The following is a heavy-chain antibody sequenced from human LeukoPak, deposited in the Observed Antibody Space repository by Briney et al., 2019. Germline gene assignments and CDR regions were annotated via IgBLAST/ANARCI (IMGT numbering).Heavy chain of an antibody. Sequence: SETLSLTCTVSGDSISSYYWSWIRQPPGKGLEWIGYIYYTGSTNYNTSLKSRVTISVDTSKNQFSLKPSSVTAADTAVYYCARGPSSGTGSTSIDYWGQGTLVTVSS. CDR1: GDSISSYY. V-gene: IGHV4-59*01. CDR3: ARGPSSGTGSTSIDY. J-gene: IGHJ4*02. D-gene: IGHD1-7*01. CDR2: IYYTGST.